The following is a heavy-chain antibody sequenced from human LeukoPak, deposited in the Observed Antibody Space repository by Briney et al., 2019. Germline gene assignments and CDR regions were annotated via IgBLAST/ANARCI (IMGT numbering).Heavy chain of an antibody. J-gene: IGHJ4*02. CDR3: ANEDSSGYYY. CDR2: ISNNGGYT. CDR1: GLTFSSSA. Sequence: GGSLRLSCAASGLTFSSSAMSWVRQAPGKGLEWVSAISNNGGYTYYADSVQGRFTISRDNSKNTLYLQMSSLRVEDTAVYYCANEDSSGYYYWGQGTLVTVSS. D-gene: IGHD3-22*01. V-gene: IGHV3-23*01.